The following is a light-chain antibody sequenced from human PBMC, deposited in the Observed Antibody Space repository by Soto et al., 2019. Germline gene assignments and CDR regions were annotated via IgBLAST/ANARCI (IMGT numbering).Light chain of an antibody. J-gene: IGKJ4*01. CDR1: QSVSSSY. V-gene: IGKV3-20*01. CDR2: GAS. Sequence: EIVLTQSPGTLSLSPGERATLSCRASQSVSSSYLAWYQQKPGQAPRLLIYGASSRATGIRDRFSGSGSGTDFTLTISRLETEDFAVYYCHQYGSSPLTFGGGTKVEIK. CDR3: HQYGSSPLT.